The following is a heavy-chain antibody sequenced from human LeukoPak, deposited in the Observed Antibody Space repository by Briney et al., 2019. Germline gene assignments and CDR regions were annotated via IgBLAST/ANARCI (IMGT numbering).Heavy chain of an antibody. CDR2: IHRGGNT. CDR1: GFTVSGNY. CDR3: ARDPGYGLGVDYGDY. Sequence: GGSLRLSCAASGFTVSGNYLSWVRQAPGKGLEWLSVIHRGGNTYYADSVKGRFTISRDSSKNTVFLQMDSLRAEDTAVYYCARDPGYGLGVDYGDYWGQGTLVTVSS. J-gene: IGHJ4*02. V-gene: IGHV3-66*01. D-gene: IGHD3-10*01.